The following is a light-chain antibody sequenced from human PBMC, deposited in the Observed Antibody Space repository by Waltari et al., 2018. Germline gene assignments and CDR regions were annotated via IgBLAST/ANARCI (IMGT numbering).Light chain of an antibody. V-gene: IGKV1-17*01. CDR1: RGIRNE. J-gene: IGKJ1*01. Sequence: DIQLTQSPSSLSASVGDSVTITCRASRGIRNELAWYQQKPRKAPERLIYAVSSLQSGVPSRFSGSGSGTEFTLTISSLQPDDFATYYCLQCNDYPWSFGQGTKVEVK. CDR3: LQCNDYPWS. CDR2: AVS.